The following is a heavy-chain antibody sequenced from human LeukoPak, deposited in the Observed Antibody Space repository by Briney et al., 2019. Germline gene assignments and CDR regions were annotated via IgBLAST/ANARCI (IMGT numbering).Heavy chain of an antibody. J-gene: IGHJ4*02. CDR3: ARDLHRITMVRGAPFDY. Sequence: GASVKVSCKASGYTFTSYGISWVRQAPGQGLEWMGWISAYNGNTNYAQKLQGRVTMTTDTSTSTAYMELRSLRSDDTAVYYCARDLHRITMVRGAPFDYWGQGTLVTVSS. V-gene: IGHV1-18*01. CDR1: GYTFTSYG. D-gene: IGHD3-10*01. CDR2: ISAYNGNT.